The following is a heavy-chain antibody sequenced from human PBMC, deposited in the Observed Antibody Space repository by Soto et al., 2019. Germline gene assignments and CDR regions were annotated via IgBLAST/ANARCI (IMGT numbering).Heavy chain of an antibody. D-gene: IGHD3-22*01. CDR1: GYTFTSYA. Sequence: GASVKVSCKASGYTFTSYAMHWVRQAPGQRLEWMGWISAYNGNTNYAQKLQGRVTMTTDTSMSTAYMELRSLRSDDTAVYYCARIYDSSGYFFSEPWGQGTLVTVSS. CDR2: ISAYNGNT. J-gene: IGHJ4*02. V-gene: IGHV1-18*01. CDR3: ARIYDSSGYFFSEP.